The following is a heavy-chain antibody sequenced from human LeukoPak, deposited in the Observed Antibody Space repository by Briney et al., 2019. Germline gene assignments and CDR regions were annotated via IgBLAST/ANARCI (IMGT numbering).Heavy chain of an antibody. CDR3: ASGLSSGIDY. CDR1: GFTFSSYS. Sequence: GGSLRLSCAASGFTFSSYSMNWVRQAPGKGLEWVSSISSSSSYIYYADSVKGRFTISRDNAKNSLYLQMNSLRAEDTAVYYCASGLSSGIDYWGQGTLVTVSS. CDR2: ISSSSSYI. J-gene: IGHJ4*02. D-gene: IGHD6-19*01. V-gene: IGHV3-21*01.